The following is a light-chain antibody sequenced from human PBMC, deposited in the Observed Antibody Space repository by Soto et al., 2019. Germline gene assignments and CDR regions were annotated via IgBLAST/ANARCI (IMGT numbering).Light chain of an antibody. CDR3: HQYGTSPFT. CDR2: AAS. Sequence: EIVLTQSPGTLSLSPGERTTLSCRPSQSVRSSYLAWYQQKPGQDPRLLIYAASSRATGIPDRFTGSRSRTDFTLSISRLEPEDFALYHCHQYGTSPFTFGQGTKLEI. V-gene: IGKV3-20*01. CDR1: QSVRSSY. J-gene: IGKJ2*01.